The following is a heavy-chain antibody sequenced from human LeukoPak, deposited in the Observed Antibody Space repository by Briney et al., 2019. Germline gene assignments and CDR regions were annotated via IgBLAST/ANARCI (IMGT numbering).Heavy chain of an antibody. CDR2: IYTSGST. CDR3: ARSSIAAPYYYMDV. V-gene: IGHV4-4*07. Sequence: SETLSLTCTVSGGSISSYYWSWLRQPAGKGLEWIGRIYTSGSTNYNPSLKSRVTMSVDTSKNQFSLKLSSVTAADTAVYYCARSSIAAPYYYMDVWGKGTTVTVSS. J-gene: IGHJ6*03. CDR1: GGSISSYY. D-gene: IGHD6-6*01.